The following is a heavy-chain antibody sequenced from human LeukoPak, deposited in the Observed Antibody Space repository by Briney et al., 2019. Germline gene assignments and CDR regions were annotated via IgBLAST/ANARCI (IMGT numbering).Heavy chain of an antibody. CDR2: IYYSGSA. CDR3: ASIWSGYPHAFDI. J-gene: IGHJ3*02. CDR1: GDSISSNY. V-gene: IGHV4-59*08. D-gene: IGHD3-3*01. Sequence: SETLSLTCTVSGDSISSNYWNWIRQPPGKGLEWIGSIYYSGSANYNPSLKSRVTISVDTSKNQFSLKQSSVTAADTAVYYCASIWSGYPHAFDIWGQGTMVTVSS.